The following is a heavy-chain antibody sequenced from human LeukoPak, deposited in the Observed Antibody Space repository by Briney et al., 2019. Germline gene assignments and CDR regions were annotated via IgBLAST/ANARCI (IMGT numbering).Heavy chain of an antibody. CDR1: GDSFSSVTDF. J-gene: IGHJ4*02. CDR3: AGERGEEYSSGWYKTNFFDN. V-gene: IGHV4-39*07. D-gene: IGHD6-19*01. CDR2: GDYSGGT. Sequence: SETLSLTCTVSGDSFSSVTDFWAWIRQPPGKGLEWIASGDYSGGTYYNPSLESRVAISADMSKNQISLKLTSVTGADTAVYYCAGERGEEYSSGWYKTNFFDNWGQGIRVTVSS.